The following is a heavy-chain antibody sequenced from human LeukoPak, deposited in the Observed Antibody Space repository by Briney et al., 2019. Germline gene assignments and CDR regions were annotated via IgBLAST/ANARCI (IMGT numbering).Heavy chain of an antibody. J-gene: IGHJ4*02. V-gene: IGHV3-11*06. Sequence: PGGSLRLSCAASGFTFSDYYMSWIRQAPGKGLEWVSYISSSSSYTNYADSVKGRFTISRDNAKNSLYLQMNSLRAEDTAVYYCARGGDPDYGSGSLFDYWGQGTLVTVS. CDR1: GFTFSDYY. CDR2: ISSSSSYT. CDR3: ARGGDPDYGSGSLFDY. D-gene: IGHD3-10*01.